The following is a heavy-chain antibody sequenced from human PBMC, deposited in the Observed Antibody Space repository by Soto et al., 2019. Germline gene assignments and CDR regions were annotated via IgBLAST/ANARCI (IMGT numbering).Heavy chain of an antibody. J-gene: IGHJ4*02. V-gene: IGHV3-23*01. Sequence: PGGSLKPSCAASGFTFSPFPMNGAPQPPGRGREWVSSLSGSGGTTYYADSVKGRFIISRDNSKNTLYLLMNSLRAEDTALYYCAKQRADYGSGADTFYFDSWGQGALVTVSS. CDR3: AKQRADYGSGADTFYFDS. CDR1: GFTFSPFP. CDR2: LSGSGGTT. D-gene: IGHD3-10*01.